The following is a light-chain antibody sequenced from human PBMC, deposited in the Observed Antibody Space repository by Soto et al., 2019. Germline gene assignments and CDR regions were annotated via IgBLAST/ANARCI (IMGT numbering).Light chain of an antibody. CDR3: QQYNNWPS. Sequence: EVVRTRSPATLSVAPGERATLSCRPSQTVTRNLACYQQRPGQAPRLLIYDISNRATGVPARFSGSGSETEFTLPIRSLQSEDFAVYFCQQYNNWPSFGQGTRLEI. J-gene: IGKJ5*01. CDR2: DIS. CDR1: QTVTRN. V-gene: IGKV3-15*01.